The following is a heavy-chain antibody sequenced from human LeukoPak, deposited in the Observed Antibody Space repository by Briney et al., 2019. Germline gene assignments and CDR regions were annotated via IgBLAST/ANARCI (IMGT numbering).Heavy chain of an antibody. CDR3: ARFDKSSTSSIENFDY. CDR2: INHSGST. J-gene: IGHJ4*02. V-gene: IGHV4-34*01. Sequence: SSETLSLTCAVYGGSFSGYYWSWIRQPPGKGLEWIGEINHSGSTNYNPSLKSRVTISVDTSKNQFSLKLSSVTAADTAVYYCARFDKSSTSSIENFDYWDQGTLVTVSS. CDR1: GGSFSGYY. D-gene: IGHD2-2*01.